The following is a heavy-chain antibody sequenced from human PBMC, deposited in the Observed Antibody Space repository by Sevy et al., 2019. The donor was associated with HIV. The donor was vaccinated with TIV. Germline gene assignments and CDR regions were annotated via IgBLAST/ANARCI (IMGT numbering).Heavy chain of an antibody. CDR2: LSFGCGEI. D-gene: IGHD2-8*01. V-gene: IGHV3-23*01. J-gene: IGHJ4*02. CDR3: AREGCTKPHDY. CDR1: GFTFSKYS. Sequence: GGSLRLSCAASGFTFSKYSMSWVRQPPGKGLEWVSSLSFGCGEINYTDSVKGRFTISRDNSKSSVYLQMNNLRPEDTAVYYCAREGCTKPHDYWGQGTLVTVSS.